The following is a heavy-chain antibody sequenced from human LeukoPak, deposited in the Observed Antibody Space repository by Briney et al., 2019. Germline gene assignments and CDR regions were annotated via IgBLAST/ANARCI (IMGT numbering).Heavy chain of an antibody. CDR1: GGSISSYY. D-gene: IGHD3-16*01. CDR2: INTSGST. V-gene: IGHV4-4*07. Sequence: SETLSLTCTVSGGSISSYYWGWIRQSAGKGLEWIGRINTSGSTNYNPSLKSRVTISVDTSKNQFSLNLNSVTAADTAVYYCAREKIGTGTVLGKDYYYMDVWGKGTTVTVSS. CDR3: AREKIGTGTVLGKDYYYMDV. J-gene: IGHJ6*03.